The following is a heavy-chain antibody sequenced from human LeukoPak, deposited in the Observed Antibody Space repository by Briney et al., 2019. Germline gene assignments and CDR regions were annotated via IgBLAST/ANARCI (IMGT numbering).Heavy chain of an antibody. J-gene: IGHJ3*02. CDR2: IYYSGST. V-gene: IGHV4-39*07. CDR3: ARAKGLELPRGEAFDI. CDR1: GGSISSSSYY. Sequence: PSETLSLTCTVSGGSISSSSYYWGWIRQPPGKGLEWIGSIYYSGSTYYNPSLKSRVTISVDTSKNQFSLKLSSVTAADTAVYYCARAKGLELPRGEAFDIWGQGTMVTVSS. D-gene: IGHD1-7*01.